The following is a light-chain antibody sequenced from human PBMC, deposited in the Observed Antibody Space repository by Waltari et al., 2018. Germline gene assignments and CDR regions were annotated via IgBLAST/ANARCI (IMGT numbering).Light chain of an antibody. V-gene: IGLV2-14*03. J-gene: IGLJ1*01. CDR1: SSDVGGYNS. Sequence: QSALTQPASVSGSPGQSITISCTGTSSDVGGYNSVSWYQQHPVKAPKLMIYDVSNRPAGVSKRFFGSKCGNTASLTISGLQAEDEADYYCSSYTSSDTYVFGTGTKVTVL. CDR3: SSYTSSDTYV. CDR2: DVS.